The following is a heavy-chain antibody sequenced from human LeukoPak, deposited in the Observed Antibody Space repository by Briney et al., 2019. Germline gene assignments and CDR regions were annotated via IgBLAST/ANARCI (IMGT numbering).Heavy chain of an antibody. D-gene: IGHD6-6*01. V-gene: IGHV3-21*01. CDR2: ISSSSSYI. Sequence: GGSLRLSCAASGFTFSSYSMNWVRQAPGKGLEWVSSISSSSSYIYYADSVKGRFTISRDNAKDSLYLQMNSLRAEDTAVYYCAGRAARRGADYYYGMDVWGQGTLVTVSS. CDR3: AGRAARRGADYYYGMDV. CDR1: GFTFSSYS. J-gene: IGHJ6*02.